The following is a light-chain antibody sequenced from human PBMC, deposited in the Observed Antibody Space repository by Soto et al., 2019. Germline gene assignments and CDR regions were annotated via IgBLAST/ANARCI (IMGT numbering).Light chain of an antibody. CDR1: QSVSSSY. CDR2: GAS. J-gene: IGKJ1*01. Sequence: EIVLTQSPGTLSLSPGERATLSCRASQSVSSSYLAWYQQKPGQAPRRLIYGASSRATGIPDRFSGSGSGTDFTLTISRLEPEDCAVYYCQHYGSSPRTFGQGTKVEIK. CDR3: QHYGSSPRT. V-gene: IGKV3-20*01.